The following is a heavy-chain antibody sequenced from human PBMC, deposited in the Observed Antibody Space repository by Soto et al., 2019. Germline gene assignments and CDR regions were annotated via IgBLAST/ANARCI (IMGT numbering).Heavy chain of an antibody. V-gene: IGHV4-39*01. J-gene: IGHJ3*02. CDR2: VYYSGST. CDR1: GGTISSGDDY. D-gene: IGHD3-22*01. Sequence: SLTQRLPKTVSGGTISSGDDYWDWNSQPPGKGLEWIGNVYYSGSTNYNPSLESRVTISVDTSKNQFSLKLSSVTAADTAVYYCARQTDSYYTFDAFDIWGQGTMVTVSS. CDR3: ARQTDSYYTFDAFDI.